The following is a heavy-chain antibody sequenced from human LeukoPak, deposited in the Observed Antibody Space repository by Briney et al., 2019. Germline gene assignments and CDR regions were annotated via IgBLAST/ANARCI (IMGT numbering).Heavy chain of an antibody. J-gene: IGHJ3*02. D-gene: IGHD3-3*01. V-gene: IGHV4-34*01. CDR3: ARTTYYEFWSGSPGAFDI. CDR2: INHRGST. Sequence: PSETLSLTCGVYGGSFSGYYWTWIRQPPGKGLEWIGEINHRGSTNYNPSPKSRVTISVDTSKNEFSLNLDSVTAADTAVYYCARTTYYEFWSGSPGAFDIWGQGSRVTVS. CDR1: GGSFSGYY.